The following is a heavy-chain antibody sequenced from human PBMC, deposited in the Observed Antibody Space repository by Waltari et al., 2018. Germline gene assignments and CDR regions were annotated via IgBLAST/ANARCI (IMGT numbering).Heavy chain of an antibody. CDR3: ARGAPRD. CDR1: GFTVSNNY. J-gene: IGHJ4*02. V-gene: IGHV3-53*01. CDR2: IYSGGTT. Sequence: EVQLVESGGGLMQHGGSLRLSCAAYGFTVSNNYMRWVLQAPGKGLEWVSVIYSGGTTHYTDSVKGRFTISRDNSKNTLYLQMNSLRAEDTAVYYCARGAPRDWGQGTLVTVSS.